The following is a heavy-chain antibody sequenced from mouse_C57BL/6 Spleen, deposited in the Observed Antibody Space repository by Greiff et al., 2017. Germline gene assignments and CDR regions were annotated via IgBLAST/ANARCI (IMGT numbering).Heavy chain of an antibody. V-gene: IGHV1-53*01. CDR3: ARSQVYYGSSPPNAMDY. D-gene: IGHD1-1*01. CDR2: INPSNGGT. Sequence: QVQLQQPGTELVKPGASVKLSCKASGYTFTSYWMHWVKQRPGQGLEWIGNINPSNGGTNYNEKFKSKATLTVDKSSSTAYMQLSSLTSEDSAVYYCARSQVYYGSSPPNAMDYWGQGTSVTVSS. CDR1: GYTFTSYW. J-gene: IGHJ4*01.